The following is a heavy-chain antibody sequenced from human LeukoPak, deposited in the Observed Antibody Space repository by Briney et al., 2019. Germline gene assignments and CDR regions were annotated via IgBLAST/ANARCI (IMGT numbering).Heavy chain of an antibody. V-gene: IGHV3-7*03. Sequence: GGSLRLPCAASGFALSSHWMTWVRQVPGRGPEWVANVNRDGSETYYLDSVKGRFTISKDNAKNSLYLQMNSLRAEDTALYHCARNNGMDVWGQGTTVIVSS. CDR3: ARNNGMDV. J-gene: IGHJ6*02. CDR1: GFALSSHW. CDR2: VNRDGSET.